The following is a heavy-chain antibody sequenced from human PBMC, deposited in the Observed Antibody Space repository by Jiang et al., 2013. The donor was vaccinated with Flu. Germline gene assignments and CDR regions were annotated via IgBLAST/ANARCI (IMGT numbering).Heavy chain of an antibody. CDR1: GYTLTELS. V-gene: IGHV1-24*01. J-gene: IGHJ6*02. D-gene: IGHD1-26*01. CDR2: FDPEDGET. CDR3: ATSKKLPRDSTYYYGMDV. Sequence: VKKPGASVKVSCKVSGYTLTELSMHWVRQAPGKGLEWMGGFDPEDGETIYAQKFQGRVTMTEDTSTDTAYMELSSLRSEDTAVYYCATSKKLPRDSTYYYGMDVWGQGTTVTVSS.